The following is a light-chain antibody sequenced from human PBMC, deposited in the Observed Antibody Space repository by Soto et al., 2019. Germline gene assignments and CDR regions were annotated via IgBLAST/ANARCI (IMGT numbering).Light chain of an antibody. CDR3: ASYASSVTYV. J-gene: IGLJ1*01. V-gene: IGLV2-14*01. CDR1: SSDVGGYNY. Sequence: QSALTQPASVSGSPGQSITISCTGTSSDVGGYNYVSWYQLRPGKAPKLMIHEVSERPSGVSNRFSGSKSGNTASLTISGLQAEDEADYYCASYASSVTYVFGSGTKLTVL. CDR2: EVS.